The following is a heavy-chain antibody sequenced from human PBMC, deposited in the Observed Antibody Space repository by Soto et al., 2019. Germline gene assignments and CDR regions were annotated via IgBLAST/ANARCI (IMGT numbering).Heavy chain of an antibody. CDR1: GFTFSNYY. V-gene: IGHV3-72*01. D-gene: IGHD1-26*01. J-gene: IGHJ4*02. CDR2: TRNKDNSYYT. Sequence: EVQLVESGGGLVQPGGSLRLSCGVSGFTFSNYYMDWVRQAPGKGLEWVGRTRNKDNSYYTEYAASVKGRFTISRDESKNTLYLQMNSLKTEDTALYYCARFSGSSSRGLVYWGQGTLVTVSS. CDR3: ARFSGSSSRGLVY.